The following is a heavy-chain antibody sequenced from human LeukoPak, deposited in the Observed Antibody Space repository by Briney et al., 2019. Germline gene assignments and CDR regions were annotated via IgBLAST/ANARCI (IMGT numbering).Heavy chain of an antibody. J-gene: IGHJ4*02. CDR3: ATGSEAAGSSY. V-gene: IGHV3-15*01. Sequence: GGSLRLSCAASGFTFSNAWMTWVRQSPGKGLEWVGRIKSKTDGGTIDYAAPVKGRFTISRDDSENTLYLQMNSLKTEDTAVYYCATGSEAAGSSYWGQGTLVTVSS. D-gene: IGHD6-13*01. CDR1: GFTFSNAW. CDR2: IKSKTDGGTI.